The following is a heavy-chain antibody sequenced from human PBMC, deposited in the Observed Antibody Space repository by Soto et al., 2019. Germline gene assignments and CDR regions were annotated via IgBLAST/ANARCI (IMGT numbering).Heavy chain of an antibody. CDR2: IIPILGIA. J-gene: IGHJ3*02. Sequence: QVQLVQSGAEVKKPGSSVKVSCKDSGGTFSTYSMFWVRQAPGQGLEWMGRIIPILGIANYAQKYQDRVTITEKKSTSTAYMELSSLRSEDTALYFCTIGSWSGEVFDIWGQGTMVTVSS. CDR1: GGTFSTYS. D-gene: IGHD2-21*01. CDR3: TIGSWSGEVFDI. V-gene: IGHV1-69*02.